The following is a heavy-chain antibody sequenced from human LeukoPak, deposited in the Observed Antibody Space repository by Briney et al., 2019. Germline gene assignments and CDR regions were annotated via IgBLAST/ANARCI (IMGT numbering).Heavy chain of an antibody. J-gene: IGHJ4*02. Sequence: GRSLRLSCAASGFTFSSYAMHWVRQAPGKGLEWVAVISYDGSNKYYADSVKGRFTISRDNAKNSLYLQMNSLRAEDTAVYYCARFAGEPIDYWGQGTLVTVSS. CDR1: GFTFSSYA. CDR3: ARFAGEPIDY. CDR2: ISYDGSNK. V-gene: IGHV3-30-3*01. D-gene: IGHD3-16*01.